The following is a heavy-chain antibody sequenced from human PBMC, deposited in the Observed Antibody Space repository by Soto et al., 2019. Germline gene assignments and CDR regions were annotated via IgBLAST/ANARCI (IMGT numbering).Heavy chain of an antibody. Sequence: SETLSLTCAVYGGSFSGYYWSWILQPPGKGLEWIGEINHSGSTNYNPSLKSRVTISVDTSKNQFSLKLSSVTAADTAVYYCAREWVVVAATPKNSIKFDPWGQGTLVTVSS. CDR3: AREWVVVAATPKNSIKFDP. CDR1: GGSFSGYY. J-gene: IGHJ5*02. CDR2: INHSGST. D-gene: IGHD2-15*01. V-gene: IGHV4-34*01.